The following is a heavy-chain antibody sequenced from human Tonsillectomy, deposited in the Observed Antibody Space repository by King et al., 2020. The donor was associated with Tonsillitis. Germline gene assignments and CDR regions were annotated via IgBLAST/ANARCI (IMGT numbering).Heavy chain of an antibody. CDR3: ARDRVPAAMRTEYVY. CDR1: GFTFSSYW. CDR2: INSDGSST. D-gene: IGHD2-2*01. Sequence: EVQLVESGGGLVQPGGSLRLSCAASGFTFSSYWMHWVRQAPGKGLVWVSRINSDGSSTSYADSVKGRFTISRDNAKNTLYLQMNSLRAEDTAVNYCARDRVPAAMRTEYVYWGQGTLVTVSS. J-gene: IGHJ4*02. V-gene: IGHV3-74*01.